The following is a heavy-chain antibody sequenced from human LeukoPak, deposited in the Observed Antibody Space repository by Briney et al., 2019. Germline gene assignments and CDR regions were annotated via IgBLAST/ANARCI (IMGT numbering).Heavy chain of an antibody. CDR2: LNGDGSMA. CDR3: VRTPVDSSGWYTNGMDV. Sequence: PGGSLSLSCAASGFTFSTYWMHWVRQAPGKGLVWVSRLNGDGSMANYADSVKGRFTISRDNAKNTLYLQMSSLTADDSAVYYCVRTPVDSSGWYTNGMDVWGQGTTVTVSS. CDR1: GFTFSTYW. D-gene: IGHD6-19*01. J-gene: IGHJ6*02. V-gene: IGHV3-74*01.